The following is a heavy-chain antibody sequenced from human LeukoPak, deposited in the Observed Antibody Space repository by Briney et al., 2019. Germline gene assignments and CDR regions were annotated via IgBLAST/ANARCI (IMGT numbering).Heavy chain of an antibody. J-gene: IGHJ6*02. V-gene: IGHV3-30*18. Sequence: GGSLRLSCAASGFTFSSYGMHWVRQAPGKGLEWVAVISYDGSNKYYAYSVKGRFTISRDNSKNTLYLQMNSLRAEDTAVYYCAKAHTSENYGDYDYYYYGMDVWGQGTTVTVSS. CDR2: ISYDGSNK. CDR3: AKAHTSENYGDYDYYYYGMDV. CDR1: GFTFSSYG. D-gene: IGHD4-17*01.